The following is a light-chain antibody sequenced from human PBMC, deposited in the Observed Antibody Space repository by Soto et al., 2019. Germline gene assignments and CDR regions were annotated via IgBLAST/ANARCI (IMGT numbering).Light chain of an antibody. CDR3: QQRSNWPT. Sequence: IVLTQSPATLSLPPGERATLSCRASQSVNKYLAWFQQKPGQSPRLLIYDASNRATGIPARFSGSGSGKDFTLTISSLEPEDFAVYYCQQRSNWPTFGQGTRLEIK. CDR1: QSVNKY. V-gene: IGKV3-11*01. CDR2: DAS. J-gene: IGKJ5*01.